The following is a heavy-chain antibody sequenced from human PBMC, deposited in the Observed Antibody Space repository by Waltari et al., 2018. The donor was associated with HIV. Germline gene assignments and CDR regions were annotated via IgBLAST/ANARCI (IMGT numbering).Heavy chain of an antibody. D-gene: IGHD1-26*01. CDR1: GGTFSSYA. CDR3: ARVPSGSSGRDFDY. CDR2: IIPILGIA. V-gene: IGHV1-69*04. J-gene: IGHJ4*02. Sequence: QVQLVQSGAEVKKPGSSVTVSCKASGGTFSSYAITWVRQAPGQGLEWMGRIIPILGIANYAQKFQGRVTITADKSMSTAYMELSSLRSEDTAVYYCARVPSGSSGRDFDYWGQGTLVTVSS.